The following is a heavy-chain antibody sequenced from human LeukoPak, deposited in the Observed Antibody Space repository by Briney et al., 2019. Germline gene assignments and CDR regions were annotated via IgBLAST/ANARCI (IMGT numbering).Heavy chain of an antibody. J-gene: IGHJ4*02. CDR1: GDSISRSTYY. Sequence: SETLSLTCTVSGDSISRSTYYWAWIRQPPGKGLEWIGSVYYGRSPYFNSSLESRATIPVDTSKNHFSLKMSSVTAADTAVYYCARSSGTGTFSYWGQGTLVTVSS. CDR2: VYYGRSP. V-gene: IGHV4-39*02. D-gene: IGHD6-25*01. CDR3: ARSSGTGTFSY.